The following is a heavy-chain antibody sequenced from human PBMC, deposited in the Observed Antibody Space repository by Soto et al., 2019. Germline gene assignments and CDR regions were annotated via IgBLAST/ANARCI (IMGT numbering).Heavy chain of an antibody. CDR2: INHSGST. Sequence: SGTLSLTCAGCGWSFSGYYWSWIRRPPGKGLEWIGEINHSGSTNYNPSLKSRVTISVDTSKNQFSLKLSSVTAADTAVYYCARGLRYCSSTSCYRVSWFDPWGQGTLVTVSS. D-gene: IGHD2-2*01. CDR1: GWSFSGYY. V-gene: IGHV4-34*01. J-gene: IGHJ5*02. CDR3: ARGLRYCSSTSCYRVSWFDP.